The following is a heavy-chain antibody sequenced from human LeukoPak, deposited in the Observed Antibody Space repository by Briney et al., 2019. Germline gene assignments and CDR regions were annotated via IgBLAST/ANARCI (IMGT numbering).Heavy chain of an antibody. Sequence: SETLSLTCAVYGGSFSGYFWNWIRQPPGKVLEWIGEINHSGSTNYNPSLKSRVTISVDASKNQFSRKLSSVTAADTAVYYCARYPTNDYGGNPGLWGQGTLVTVSS. CDR1: GGSFSGYF. V-gene: IGHV4-34*01. CDR2: INHSGST. CDR3: ARYPTNDYGGNPGL. J-gene: IGHJ4*02. D-gene: IGHD4-23*01.